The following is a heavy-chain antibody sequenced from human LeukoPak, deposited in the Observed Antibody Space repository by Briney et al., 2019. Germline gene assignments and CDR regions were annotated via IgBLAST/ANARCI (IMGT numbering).Heavy chain of an antibody. D-gene: IGHD3-22*01. CDR1: GFTFSSYA. CDR3: AKDQNYDRSGYPDY. V-gene: IGHV3-23*01. Sequence: PGGSLRLSCAASGFTFSSYAMSWVRQASGKGLEWVSAIGGSGGTTYYADSVKDRFTISRDNSRNTLYLQMNSLRAEDTAVYYCAKDQNYDRSGYPDYWGQGTLVTVSS. J-gene: IGHJ4*02. CDR2: IGGSGGTT.